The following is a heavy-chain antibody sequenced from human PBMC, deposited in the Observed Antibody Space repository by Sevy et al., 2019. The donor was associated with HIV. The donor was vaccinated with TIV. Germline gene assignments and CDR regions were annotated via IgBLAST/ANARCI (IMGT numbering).Heavy chain of an antibody. CDR3: AKDKGYSYGSYGMDV. J-gene: IGHJ6*02. CDR1: GFTFDDYA. Sequence: GGSLRLSCAASGFTFDDYAMHWVRQAPGKGLEWVSGISWDSNDIGYADSLRGRFTISRDNAKNSLYLQMNSLRAEDTALYYCAKDKGYSYGSYGMDVWGQGTTVTVSS. CDR2: ISWDSNDI. D-gene: IGHD5-18*01. V-gene: IGHV3-9*01.